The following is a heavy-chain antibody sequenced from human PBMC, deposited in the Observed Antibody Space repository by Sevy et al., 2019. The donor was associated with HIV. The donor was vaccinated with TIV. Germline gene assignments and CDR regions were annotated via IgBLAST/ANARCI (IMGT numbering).Heavy chain of an antibody. D-gene: IGHD6-6*01. CDR1: GGSISSYY. J-gene: IGHJ4*02. Sequence: SETLSLTCTVSGGSISSYYWSWIRQPAGKGLEWIGRIYTSGSTNYNPSLKSRVTMSVDTSKNQFSLKLSSVTAADAAVYYCARGRSSSDYFDYWGQGTLVTVSS. V-gene: IGHV4-4*07. CDR3: ARGRSSSDYFDY. CDR2: IYTSGST.